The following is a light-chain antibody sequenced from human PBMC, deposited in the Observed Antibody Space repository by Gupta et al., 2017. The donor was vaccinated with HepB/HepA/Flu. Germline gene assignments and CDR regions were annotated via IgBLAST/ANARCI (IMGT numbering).Light chain of an antibody. CDR1: QSLLHSNGYNY. V-gene: IGKV2-28*01. Sequence: DIVMTQSPLSLPVTPGEPASISCRSSQSLLHSNGYNYLDWYLQKPGQSPQLLIYLGSNRASGVPDRFSGSGSGTDFTLKISRVEAEDVGVYYCMQALQTPTFDQETRLEIK. CDR2: LGS. J-gene: IGKJ5*01. CDR3: MQALQTPT.